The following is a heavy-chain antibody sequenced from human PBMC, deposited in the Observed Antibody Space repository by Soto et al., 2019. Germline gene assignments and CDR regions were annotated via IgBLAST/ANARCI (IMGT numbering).Heavy chain of an antibody. CDR1: GVTFSNAW. J-gene: IGHJ5*02. Sequence: GGSLRLSCAASGVTFSNAWMSWVRQAPGKGLEWVGRIKSKTDGGTTAYDSHDKGRFNISSDDSTKTLYLTMNSLKTEDTAVYYCTTGPDSQSHFCSPYYPHTSFDPWGQGTLVTVSS. D-gene: IGHD3-3*02. V-gene: IGHV3-15*01. CDR3: TTGPDSQSHFCSPYYPHTSFDP. CDR2: IKSKTDGGTT.